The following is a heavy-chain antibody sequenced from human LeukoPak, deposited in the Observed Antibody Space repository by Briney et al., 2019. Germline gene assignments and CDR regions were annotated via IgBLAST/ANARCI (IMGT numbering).Heavy chain of an antibody. CDR1: GYTFTSYD. J-gene: IGHJ3*02. CDR3: AREGRGYYYGSGSYYNPQAFDI. D-gene: IGHD3-10*01. Sequence: AASVKVSCKASGYTFTSYDINWVRQATGQGLEWMGWMNPNSGNTGYAQKFQGRVTITADESTSTAYMELSSLRSEDTAVYYCAREGRGYYYGSGSYYNPQAFDIWGQGTMVTVSS. CDR2: MNPNSGNT. V-gene: IGHV1-8*01.